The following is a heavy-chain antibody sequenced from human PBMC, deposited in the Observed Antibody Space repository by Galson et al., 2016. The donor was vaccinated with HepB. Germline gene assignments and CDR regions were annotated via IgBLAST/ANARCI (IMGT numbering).Heavy chain of an antibody. D-gene: IGHD2-2*01. Sequence: QSGAEVKKPGESLRISCQGSGYSFTDYWISWVRQMPGKGLEWMGRIDPRHPHATYNPSFDGHVTISADNSVNTAFLQWSSLKASNSAMYFCARGFCTISNCYWNFDYWGQGTLVTVSS. V-gene: IGHV5-10-1*01. CDR2: IDPRHPHA. CDR3: ARGFCTISNCYWNFDY. CDR1: GYSFTDYW. J-gene: IGHJ4*02.